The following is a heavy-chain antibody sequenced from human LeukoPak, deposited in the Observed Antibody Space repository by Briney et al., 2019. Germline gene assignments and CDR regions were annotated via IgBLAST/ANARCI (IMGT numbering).Heavy chain of an antibody. D-gene: IGHD4-23*01. CDR1: GGSFSGYY. Sequence: NPSETLSLTCAVYGGSFSGYYWSWIRQAPGKGLEWIGYIYYSGSTNYNPSLKSRVTISVDTSKNQFSLKLSSVTAADTAVYYCASLDYGGNEGRFDYWGQGTLVTVSS. CDR2: IYYSGST. J-gene: IGHJ4*02. V-gene: IGHV4-59*08. CDR3: ASLDYGGNEGRFDY.